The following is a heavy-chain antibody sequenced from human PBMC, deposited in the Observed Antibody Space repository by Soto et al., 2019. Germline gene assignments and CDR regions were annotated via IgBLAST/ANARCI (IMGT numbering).Heavy chain of an antibody. D-gene: IGHD6-19*01. V-gene: IGHV3-53*01. Sequence: EVQLVESGGGLIQPGGPLRLSCAAPGFAVISKYMTWVRQAPGKGLEWVSVIYGGGTTYYADSVKGRFTISRDTSKNTLYLQMNSLRAEDTAVYYCVQTTGWPGFDFWGQGTLVTVSS. CDR2: IYGGGTT. J-gene: IGHJ4*02. CDR1: GFAVISKY. CDR3: VQTTGWPGFDF.